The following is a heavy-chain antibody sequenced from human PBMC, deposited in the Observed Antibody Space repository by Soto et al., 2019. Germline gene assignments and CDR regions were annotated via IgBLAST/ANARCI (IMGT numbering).Heavy chain of an antibody. Sequence: SETLSLTCSVSGDSLSNSRFYWAWIRQPPGEGLEWIGSIYHTGNAYYNPSLKSRVTISVDTSKNQFSLKLTSVTAADAALYYCARLYGYCIRNSCHGHYAMDVWGQGTTVTSP. V-gene: IGHV4-39*01. CDR2: IYHTGNA. CDR1: GDSLSNSRFY. D-gene: IGHD2-2*01. CDR3: ARLYGYCIRNSCHGHYAMDV. J-gene: IGHJ6*02.